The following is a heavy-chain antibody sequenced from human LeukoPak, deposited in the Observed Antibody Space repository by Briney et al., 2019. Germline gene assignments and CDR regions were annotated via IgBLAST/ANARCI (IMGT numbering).Heavy chain of an antibody. Sequence: SVKVSCKASGDTFSSYAITWVRQAPGQGLEWMGGIIPIFDTSNYARKFQGRVTFTSDDSTSTAYMELSSLRSEDTAVYYCARLKRGIGAAGTSLRGWFDPWGQGTLVTVSS. J-gene: IGHJ5*02. CDR1: GDTFSSYA. CDR2: IIPIFDTS. D-gene: IGHD6-13*01. V-gene: IGHV1-69*01. CDR3: ARLKRGIGAAGTSLRGWFDP.